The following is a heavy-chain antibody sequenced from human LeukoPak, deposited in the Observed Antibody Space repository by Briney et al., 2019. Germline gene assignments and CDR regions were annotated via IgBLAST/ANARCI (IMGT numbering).Heavy chain of an antibody. CDR2: ISSTSNTI. CDR1: GFTFSTFS. D-gene: IGHD2-21*01. V-gene: IGHV3-48*01. J-gene: IGHJ4*02. Sequence: PGGSLRLSCAASGFTFSTFSMDWVRQAPGRGLQWLSYISSTSNTIYYADSLKGRFTISRDNAKNSLYLQIDSLSVEDTAVYYCAKSGGEERDPFSYFDYWGQGTLVTVSS. CDR3: AKSGGEERDPFSYFDY.